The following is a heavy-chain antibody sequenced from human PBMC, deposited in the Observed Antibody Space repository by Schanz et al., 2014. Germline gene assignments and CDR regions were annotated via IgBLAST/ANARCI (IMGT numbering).Heavy chain of an antibody. V-gene: IGHV4-59*08. CDR2: IFFSGST. CDR1: GVSIGGYY. J-gene: IGHJ6*02. D-gene: IGHD1-26*01. Sequence: QVQLQESGPGLVKPSETLSLTCTVSGVSIGGYYWSWIRQPPGKGLEWIGYIFFSGSTSYSPSLKSRVTIAVDTSKTRFALTLSSVTAADTAVYYCARLGVGDKAYYYYGTDVWGQGTTVLVSS. CDR3: ARLGVGDKAYYYYGTDV.